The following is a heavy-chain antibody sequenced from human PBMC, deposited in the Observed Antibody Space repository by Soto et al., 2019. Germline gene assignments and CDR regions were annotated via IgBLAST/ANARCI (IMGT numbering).Heavy chain of an antibody. CDR1: GVIFSSYA. D-gene: IGHD4-17*01. Sequence: SVKVSCKASGVIFSSYAVSWVRQVPGQGLEWMGGIIPIFATPKYGQKFQDRVTITADESTSSAYMELSSLTSDDTAVYYCARARYGDFVTWFDSWGQGTPVTVSS. J-gene: IGHJ5*01. CDR2: IIPIFATP. V-gene: IGHV1-69*13. CDR3: ARARYGDFVTWFDS.